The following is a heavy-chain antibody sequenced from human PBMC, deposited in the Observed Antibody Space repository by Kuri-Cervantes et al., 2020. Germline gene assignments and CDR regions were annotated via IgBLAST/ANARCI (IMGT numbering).Heavy chain of an antibody. CDR3: ARASGWYLVLDY. Sequence: GESLKISCAGSGFTFSSYGMHWVRQAPGKGLVWVAVISYDGSNKYYADSVKGRFTISRDNSKNTLYLQMNSLRAEDTAVYYCARASGWYLVLDYWGQGTLVTVSS. CDR2: ISYDGSNK. CDR1: GFTFSSYG. V-gene: IGHV3-30*03. D-gene: IGHD6-19*01. J-gene: IGHJ4*02.